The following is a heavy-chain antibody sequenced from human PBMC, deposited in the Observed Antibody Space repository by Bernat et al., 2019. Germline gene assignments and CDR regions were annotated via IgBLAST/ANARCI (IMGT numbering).Heavy chain of an antibody. J-gene: IGHJ3*02. CDR2: ISSSSSYI. CDR3: ARDRLGYCSGGSCYLDSYDAFDI. CDR1: GFTFSSYS. V-gene: IGHV3-21*02. D-gene: IGHD2-15*01. Sequence: EVQLLESGGGLVQPVGSLRLSCAASGFTFSSYSMNWVRQAPGKGLEWVSSISSSSSYIYYADSVKGRFTISRDNAKNSLYLQMNSLRAEDTAVYYCARDRLGYCSGGSCYLDSYDAFDIWGQGTMVTVSS.